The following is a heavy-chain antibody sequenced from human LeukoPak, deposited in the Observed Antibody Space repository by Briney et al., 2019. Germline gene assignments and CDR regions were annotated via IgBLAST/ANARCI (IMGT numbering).Heavy chain of an antibody. CDR2: INHSGST. CDR1: GGSFSGYY. CDR3: ARGYCSSTSCYFDY. Sequence: SETLSLTCAVYGGSFSGYYWSWIRQPPGKGLEWIGEINHSGSTNYNPSLKSRVTISVDTSKNQFSLKLSSVTAADTAVYYCARGYCSSTSCYFDYWGQGTLVPVSS. D-gene: IGHD2-2*01. J-gene: IGHJ4*02. V-gene: IGHV4-34*01.